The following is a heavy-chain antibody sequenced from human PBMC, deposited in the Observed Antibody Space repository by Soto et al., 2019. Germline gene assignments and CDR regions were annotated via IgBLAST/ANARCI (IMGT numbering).Heavy chain of an antibody. J-gene: IGHJ5*02. Sequence: KTSETLSLTCTVSGGSISSYYWSWIRQPPGKGLEWIGYIYYSGSTNYNPSLKSRVTISVDTSKNQFSLKLSSVTAADTAVYYCARAPRVGQQLNWFDPWGQGTLVTVSS. CDR2: IYYSGST. CDR3: ARAPRVGQQLNWFDP. D-gene: IGHD6-13*01. V-gene: IGHV4-59*01. CDR1: GGSISSYY.